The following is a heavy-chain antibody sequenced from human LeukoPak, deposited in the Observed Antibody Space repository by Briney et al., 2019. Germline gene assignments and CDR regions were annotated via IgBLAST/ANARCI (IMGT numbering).Heavy chain of an antibody. Sequence: IGYIYYSGSTNYTPSLKSRVTISVDTSKNQFSLKLSSVTAADTAVYYCARFRQGWRSFDPWGQGTLVTVSS. CDR2: IYYSGST. CDR3: ARFRQGWRSFDP. V-gene: IGHV4-59*01. J-gene: IGHJ5*02. D-gene: IGHD6-19*01.